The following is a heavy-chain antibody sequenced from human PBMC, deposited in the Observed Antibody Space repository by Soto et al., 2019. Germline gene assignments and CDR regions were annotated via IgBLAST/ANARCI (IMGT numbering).Heavy chain of an antibody. CDR2: IIPIFGTA. CDR1: GGTFSSYA. J-gene: IGHJ6*02. V-gene: IGHV1-69*13. D-gene: IGHD1-26*01. CDR3: ARDGGKVGATGVYYYYGMDV. Sequence: ASVKVSCKASGGTFSSYAISWVRQAPGQGLEWMGGIIPIFGTANYAQKFQGRVTITADESTSTAYMELSSLRSEDTAVYSCARDGGKVGATGVYYYYGMDVWGQGTTVTVSS.